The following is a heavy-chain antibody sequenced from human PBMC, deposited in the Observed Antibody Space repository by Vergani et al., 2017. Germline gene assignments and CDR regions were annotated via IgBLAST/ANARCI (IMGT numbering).Heavy chain of an antibody. Sequence: QVQLVESGGGLVKPGGSLRLSCAASGFTFSDYYMSWIRQAPGKGLEWVSYISSSSSYTNYADSVKGRFTISRDNAKNSLYLQMNSLSAEDAALYYCAKDTSYSYVGGFDYWGQGTLVTVSS. CDR3: AKDTSYSYVGGFDY. D-gene: IGHD5-18*01. V-gene: IGHV3-11*05. CDR1: GFTFSDYY. CDR2: ISSSSSYT. J-gene: IGHJ4*02.